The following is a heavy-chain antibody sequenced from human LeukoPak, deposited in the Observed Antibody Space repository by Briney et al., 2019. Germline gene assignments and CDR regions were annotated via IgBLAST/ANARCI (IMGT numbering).Heavy chain of an antibody. CDR1: GFTFNNYG. D-gene: IGHD2-2*01. V-gene: IGHV3-30*18. CDR3: AKGPLRGTAAAIDY. Sequence: GKSLRLSCAASGFTFNNYGMHWVRQAPGKGLEWVAVISYDGRNKHYPDSVKGRFTISRDISTDTLWLQMDSLRTEDTAVYYCAKGPLRGTAAAIDYWGQGTLVAVSS. CDR2: ISYDGRNK. J-gene: IGHJ4*02.